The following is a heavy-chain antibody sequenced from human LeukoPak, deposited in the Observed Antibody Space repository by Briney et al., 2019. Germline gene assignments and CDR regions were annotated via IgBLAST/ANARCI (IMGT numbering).Heavy chain of an antibody. J-gene: IGHJ4*02. CDR3: ARGLITMFGVAPDY. V-gene: IGHV3-74*01. D-gene: IGHD3-3*01. CDR2: ISNDDSTK. CDR1: GFTLSSYW. Sequence: GGSLRLSCAASGFTLSSYWMHWVRQGPGKGLVWVSRISNDDSTKTYADSVKGRFTISRDNDQNTLYLQMNSLRAEDTAVYYCARGLITMFGVAPDYWGQGTLVTVSS.